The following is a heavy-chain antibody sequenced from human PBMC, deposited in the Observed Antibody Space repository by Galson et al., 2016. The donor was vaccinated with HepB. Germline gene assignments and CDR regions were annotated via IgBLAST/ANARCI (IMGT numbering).Heavy chain of an antibody. Sequence: SVKVSCKASGYTFRNYGISWVRQAPGQGLEWMAWISTDTGDTNYARKFQDRVTVTTDTFTTTASMELRSLRSDDTAVYYCARGQVKWYFDLWGRGTLVTVSS. CDR1: GYTFRNYG. CDR2: ISTDTGDT. V-gene: IGHV1-18*04. J-gene: IGHJ2*01. CDR3: ARGQVKWYFDL.